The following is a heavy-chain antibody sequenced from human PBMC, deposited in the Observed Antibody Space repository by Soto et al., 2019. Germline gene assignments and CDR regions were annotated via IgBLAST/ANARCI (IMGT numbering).Heavy chain of an antibody. CDR2: INAGNGNT. CDR1: GYTFTSYA. CDR3: ANWGSSWGFHWFDP. J-gene: IGHJ5*02. V-gene: IGHV1-3*01. D-gene: IGHD6-13*01. Sequence: ASVKVSCKASGYTFTSYAMHWVRQAPGQRLEWMGWINAGNGNTKYSQKFQGRVTMTEDTSTDTAYMELSSLRSEDTAVYYCANWGSSWGFHWFDPWGQGTLVTVSS.